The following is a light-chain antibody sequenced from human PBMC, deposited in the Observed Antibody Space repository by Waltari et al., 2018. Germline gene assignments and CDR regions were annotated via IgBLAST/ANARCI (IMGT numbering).Light chain of an antibody. V-gene: IGKV1-5*03. CDR3: QQYNSFPIT. J-gene: IGKJ5*01. Sequence: DIQMTKSPATLSASVGERVTITCRASQSISTWLAWYQQKPGKSPNLLIYESSSLESGVPSRFSGSGSGTEFTLTISGLQPDDFATYYCQQYNSFPITFGPGTRLEIK. CDR2: ESS. CDR1: QSISTW.